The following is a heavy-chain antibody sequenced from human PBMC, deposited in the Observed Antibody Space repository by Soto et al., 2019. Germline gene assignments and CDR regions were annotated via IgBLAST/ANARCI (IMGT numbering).Heavy chain of an antibody. CDR3: ARGSVDTVDSSGFYEY. CDR1: GGSLSAYY. D-gene: IGHD3-22*01. J-gene: IGHJ4*02. Sequence: SETLSLTCAVYGGSLSAYYWSWIRQPPGKGLEWIGEINHSGGTSYNPSLKSRVTISVETSKSQFSLKLTSVTAADRAVYYCARGSVDTVDSSGFYEYWGPGTTVTVS. V-gene: IGHV4-34*01. CDR2: INHSGGT.